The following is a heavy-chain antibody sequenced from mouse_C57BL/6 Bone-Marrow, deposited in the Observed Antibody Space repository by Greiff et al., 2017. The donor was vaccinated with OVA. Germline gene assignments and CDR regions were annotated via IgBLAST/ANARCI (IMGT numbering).Heavy chain of an antibody. D-gene: IGHD2-3*01. J-gene: IGHJ4*01. CDR2: IYPRSGNT. CDR1: GYTFTSYG. CDR3: ARDGYLYAMDY. Sequence: VKLQESGAELARPGASVKLSCKASGYTFTSYGISWVKQRTGQGLEWIGEIYPRSGNTYYNEKFKGKATLTADKSSSTAYMELRSLTSEDSAVYFCARDGYLYAMDYWCQGTSVTVSS. V-gene: IGHV1-81*01.